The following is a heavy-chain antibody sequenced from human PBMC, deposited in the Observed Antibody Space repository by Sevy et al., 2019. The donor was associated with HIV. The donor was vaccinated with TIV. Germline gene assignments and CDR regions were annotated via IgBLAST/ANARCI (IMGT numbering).Heavy chain of an antibody. CDR2: ISGSGGGT. CDR1: GFTFSSYA. D-gene: IGHD1-26*01. V-gene: IGHV3-23*01. Sequence: GGSLRLSCAASGFTFSSYAMSWVRQAPRRGLEWVSSISGSGGGTYFADSVKGRFTISRDNSKNTVYLQMNTLRAEDKAVYYCAKALENDTYSGTYSPFDNWGLGTLVTVSS. J-gene: IGHJ4*02. CDR3: AKALENDTYSGTYSPFDN.